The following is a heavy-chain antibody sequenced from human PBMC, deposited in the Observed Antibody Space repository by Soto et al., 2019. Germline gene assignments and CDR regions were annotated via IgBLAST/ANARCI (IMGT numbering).Heavy chain of an antibody. CDR2: INTFNGNT. CDR3: ARELGISPSAPLDF. CDR1: GYRFSSYG. J-gene: IGHJ4*02. D-gene: IGHD2-21*01. V-gene: IGHV1-18*04. Sequence: QVQLVQSGGEVKKPGASVKVTCKASGYRFSSYGLNWLRQAPGQGPEWMGWINTFNGNTNSAQKFQGRLRVTTDTSTSTVFMELCSLISDDTAVYFCARELGISPSAPLDFWGQGTLITVSS.